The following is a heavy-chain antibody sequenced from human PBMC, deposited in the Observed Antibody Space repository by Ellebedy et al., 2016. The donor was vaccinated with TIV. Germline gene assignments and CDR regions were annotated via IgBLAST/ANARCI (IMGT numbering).Heavy chain of an antibody. J-gene: IGHJ6*02. D-gene: IGHD2-21*02. V-gene: IGHV3-30*01. CDR2: ISYDGSNK. CDR3: ARDRLYGMDV. Sequence: PGGSLGLSCAASGFTFSSYAMHWVRQAPGKGLEWVAVISYDGSNKYYADSVKGRFTISTDNSKNTLFLQMNSLRAEDTAVYYCARDRLYGMDVWGQGTTVTVSS. CDR1: GFTFSSYA.